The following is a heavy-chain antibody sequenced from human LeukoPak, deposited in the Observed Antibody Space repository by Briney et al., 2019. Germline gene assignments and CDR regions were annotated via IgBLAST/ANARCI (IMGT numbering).Heavy chain of an antibody. J-gene: IGHJ4*02. CDR1: GGSLSSYY. Sequence: SETLSLTCTVSGGSLSSYYWSWIRQPPGKGLEWIGYLYYSGSTNYNPSLKSRVTMSVGTSKNQFSLKLSSVTAADTAVYYCARDGLLWFGEPSFDYWGQGTLVTVSS. CDR3: ARDGLLWFGEPSFDY. CDR2: LYYSGST. V-gene: IGHV4-59*12. D-gene: IGHD3-10*01.